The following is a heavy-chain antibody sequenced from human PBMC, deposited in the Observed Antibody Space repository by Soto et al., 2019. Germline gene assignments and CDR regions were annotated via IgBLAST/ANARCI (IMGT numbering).Heavy chain of an antibody. CDR2: ISAYNGNT. Sequence: ASVKVSCKASGYTFTSYGISWVRQAPGQGLEWMGWISAYNGNTNYAQKLQGRVAMTTDTSTSTAYMELRSLRSDDTAVYYCARDHRFLEWLFKDYGMDVWGQGTTVTVSS. D-gene: IGHD3-3*01. V-gene: IGHV1-18*01. CDR3: ARDHRFLEWLFKDYGMDV. J-gene: IGHJ6*02. CDR1: GYTFTSYG.